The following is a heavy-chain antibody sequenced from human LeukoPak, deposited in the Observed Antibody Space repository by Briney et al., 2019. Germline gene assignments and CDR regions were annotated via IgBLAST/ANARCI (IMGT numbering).Heavy chain of an antibody. CDR2: INHSGST. CDR1: GGSFSGYY. D-gene: IGHD3-22*01. Sequence: SETLSLNCAVYGGSFSGYYWSWIRQPPGEGLEWIGEINHSGSTNYNPSLKSRVTISVDTSKNQFSLKLSSVTAADTAVYYCARGPRRYYDSSGYYRYYFDYWGQGTLVTVSS. V-gene: IGHV4-34*01. CDR3: ARGPRRYYDSSGYYRYYFDY. J-gene: IGHJ4*02.